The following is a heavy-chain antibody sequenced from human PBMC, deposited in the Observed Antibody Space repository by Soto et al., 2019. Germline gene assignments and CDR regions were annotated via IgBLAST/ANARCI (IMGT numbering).Heavy chain of an antibody. CDR3: ARENWNSYYGMDV. J-gene: IGHJ6*02. CDR2: IYYSGST. Sequence: SETLSLTCTVSGGSISSGDYYWSWIRQPPGKGLEWIGYIYYSGSTYYNPSLKSRVTISVDTSKNQFSLKLSSVTAADTAVYYCARENWNSYYGMDVWGQGTTVTVS. D-gene: IGHD1-1*01. V-gene: IGHV4-30-4*01. CDR1: GGSISSGDYY.